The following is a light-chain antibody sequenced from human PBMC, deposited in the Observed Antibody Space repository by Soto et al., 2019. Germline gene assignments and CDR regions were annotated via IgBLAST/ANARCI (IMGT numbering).Light chain of an antibody. CDR3: QQYGSSPT. CDR2: GGS. V-gene: IGKV3-20*01. CDR1: QSVSSN. Sequence: IVLTQSPGTLSLSPGERATLSCRASQSVSSNLAWYQQKPGQAPRLLIYGGSSRATGIPVRFSGSGSETDFTLTISRLEPEDFAVYYCQQYGSSPTFGQGTKVDI. J-gene: IGKJ1*01.